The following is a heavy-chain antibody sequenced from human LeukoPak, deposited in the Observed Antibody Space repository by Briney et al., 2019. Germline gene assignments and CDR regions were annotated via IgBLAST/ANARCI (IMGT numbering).Heavy chain of an antibody. D-gene: IGHD2-15*01. V-gene: IGHV4-34*01. CDR2: INHSGST. CDR3: ARHECSGGSCYSDFDY. Sequence: PSETLSLTCAVYGGSFSGYYWSWIRQPPGKGLEWIGEINHSGSTNYNPSLKSRVTISVDTSKNQFSLKLSSVTAADTAVYYCARHECSGGSCYSDFDYWGQGTLVTVSS. J-gene: IGHJ4*02. CDR1: GGSFSGYY.